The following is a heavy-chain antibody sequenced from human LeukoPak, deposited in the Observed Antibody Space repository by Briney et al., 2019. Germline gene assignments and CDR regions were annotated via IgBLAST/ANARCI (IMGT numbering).Heavy chain of an antibody. CDR3: AREIVGATNWGFDP. V-gene: IGHV4-39*07. CDR2: IYYSGST. D-gene: IGHD1-26*01. J-gene: IGHJ5*02. Sequence: SETLSLTCTVSGGSISSSSYYWGWIRQPPGKGLEWIGSIYYSGSTYYNPSLKSRVTISVDTSKNQFSLKLSSVTAADTAVYYCAREIVGATNWGFDPWGQGTLVTVSS. CDR1: GGSISSSSYY.